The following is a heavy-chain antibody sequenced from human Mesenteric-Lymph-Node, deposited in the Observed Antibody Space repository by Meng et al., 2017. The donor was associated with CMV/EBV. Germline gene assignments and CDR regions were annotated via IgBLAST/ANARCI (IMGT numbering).Heavy chain of an antibody. D-gene: IGHD2-2*02. CDR2: MSYDGSNK. V-gene: IGHV3-30-3*01. Sequence: GGSLRLSCAASGFAFSTYAMHWVRQAPGKGLEWVAIMSYDGSNKYYPDSVKGRFTISRDNSKNTLYLQMNSLRAEDTAVYYCARGGCSSTSCYTVAFSYYFDYWGQGTLVPSPQ. CDR3: ARGGCSSTSCYTVAFSYYFDY. CDR1: GFAFSTYA. J-gene: IGHJ4*02.